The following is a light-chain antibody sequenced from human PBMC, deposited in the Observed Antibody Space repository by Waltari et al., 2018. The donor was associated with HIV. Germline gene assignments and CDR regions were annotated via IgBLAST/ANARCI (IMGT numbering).Light chain of an antibody. Sequence: SYVLTQPPSVSVAPGQTARITCGGNNIGSKTVHWYQQKPGQAPVLVVYDDSDRPSGIPERFSGSKSTNTATLTISRVEAGDEADYYCQVWDISCEHPDVFGTGTKVTVL. V-gene: IGLV3-21*02. CDR3: QVWDISCEHPDV. J-gene: IGLJ1*01. CDR1: NIGSKT. CDR2: DDS.